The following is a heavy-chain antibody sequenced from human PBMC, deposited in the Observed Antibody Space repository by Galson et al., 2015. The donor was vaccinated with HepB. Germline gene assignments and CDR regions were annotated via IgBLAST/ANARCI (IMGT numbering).Heavy chain of an antibody. J-gene: IGHJ3*02. CDR1: GYSFTSYW. CDR3: ARLRTAMFNDAFDM. CDR2: IYPGDSAT. D-gene: IGHD5-18*01. Sequence: QSGAEVKKPGESLKISCKGSGYSFTSYWIGWVRQMPGKGLEWMGIIYPGDSATRYSPTFQGQVTISADKSISTAYLQWGSLKASDTAMYYCARLRTAMFNDAFDMWRQGTMVTAFS. V-gene: IGHV5-51*01.